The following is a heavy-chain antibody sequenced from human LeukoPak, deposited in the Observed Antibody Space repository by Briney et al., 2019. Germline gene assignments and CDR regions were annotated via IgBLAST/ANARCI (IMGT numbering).Heavy chain of an antibody. CDR3: ARDRPENYGDYRPFDY. D-gene: IGHD4-17*01. CDR2: ISSSGSTI. V-gene: IGHV3-48*03. J-gene: IGHJ4*02. CDR1: GFTFSGYE. Sequence: GGSLRLSCAASGFTFSGYEMNWVRQAPGKGLEWVSYISSSGSTIYYADSVKGRFTISRDNAKNSLYLQMNSLRAEDTAVYYCARDRPENYGDYRPFDYWGQGTLVTVSS.